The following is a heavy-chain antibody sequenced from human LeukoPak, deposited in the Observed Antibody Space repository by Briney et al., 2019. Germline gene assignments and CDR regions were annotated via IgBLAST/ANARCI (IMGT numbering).Heavy chain of an antibody. CDR1: GVTASSKY. CDR3: AASTGNKDFDD. Sequence: GGSLRLSCAVSGVTASSKYMSWVRQAPGKGLEWVSVIYNGGSTYYADFVKGRFTISRDNSRNTLYPQMNSLRAEDTALYYCAASTGNKDFDDWGQGTLVTVSS. J-gene: IGHJ4*02. D-gene: IGHD2-8*02. CDR2: IYNGGST. V-gene: IGHV3-66*02.